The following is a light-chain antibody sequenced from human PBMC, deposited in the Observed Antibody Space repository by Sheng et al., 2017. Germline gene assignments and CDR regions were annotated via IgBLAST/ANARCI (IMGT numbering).Light chain of an antibody. CDR3: QQLNSLFT. CDR1: QNIRIW. J-gene: IGKJ3*01. CDR2: AAS. Sequence: IQMTQSPSTLSASVGDRVTITCRASQNIRIWLAWYQQKPGKAPKLLIYAASTLQSGVPSRFSGSGSGTEFTLTISSLQPEDFATYYCQQLNSLFTFGPGTKVDIK. V-gene: IGKV1-9*01.